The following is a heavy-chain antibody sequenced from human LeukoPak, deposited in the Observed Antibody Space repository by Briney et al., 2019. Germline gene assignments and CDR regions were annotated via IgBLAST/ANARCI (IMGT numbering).Heavy chain of an antibody. CDR2: IYYSGST. CDR3: ARGRYLDY. V-gene: IGHV4-59*11. Sequence: SETLSLTCTVSGGSISSHYWSWIRQPPGKGLEWIGYIYYSGSTNYNPSLKSRVTISVATSKNQFSLKLSSVTAADTAVYYCARGRYLDYWGQGTLVTVSS. J-gene: IGHJ4*02. CDR1: GGSISSHY.